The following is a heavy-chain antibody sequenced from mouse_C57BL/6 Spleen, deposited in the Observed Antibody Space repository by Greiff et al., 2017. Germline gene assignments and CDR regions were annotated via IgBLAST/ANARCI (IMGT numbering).Heavy chain of an antibody. D-gene: IGHD2-4*01. CDR3: ARRDYDVEGFDY. Sequence: QVQLQQSGAELVKPGASVKLSCKASGYTFTSYWMYWVKQRPGQGLEWIGMIHPNSGSTNYNEKFKSKATLTVDKSSSTAYMQLSSLTSEDSAVYYCARRDYDVEGFDYWGQGTTLTVSS. V-gene: IGHV1-64*01. CDR1: GYTFTSYW. J-gene: IGHJ2*01. CDR2: IHPNSGST.